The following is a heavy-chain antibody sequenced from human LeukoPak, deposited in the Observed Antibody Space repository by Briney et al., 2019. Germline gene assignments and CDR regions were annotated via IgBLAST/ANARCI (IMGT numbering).Heavy chain of an antibody. D-gene: IGHD3-22*01. CDR1: AYTFTSYD. J-gene: IGHJ4*02. CDR2: INTSGGST. V-gene: IGHV1-46*01. CDR3: ARDRYYDNGGYYYEEDY. Sequence: GASVKVSCKASAYTFTSYDMHWVRQAPGQGLEWMGMINTSGGSTNYAQRFQGRVTMTRDTSTSTVYMELTSLRSEDTAVYYSARDRYYDNGGYYYEEDYWGQGTLVTVSS.